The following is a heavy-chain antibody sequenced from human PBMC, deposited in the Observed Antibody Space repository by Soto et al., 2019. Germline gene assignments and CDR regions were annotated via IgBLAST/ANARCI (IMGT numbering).Heavy chain of an antibody. CDR2: ISGSSASK. CDR1: GFIFNDYY. J-gene: IGHJ4*02. Sequence: QVQLVESGGGLVKPGGSLTLSCAAAGFIFNDYYMSWIRQAPGKGLEWVSIISGSSASKKYAGSGKGRFTISRDNAKKSLYLEMNSLRAEDTAVYYCARYAAEVNTFLDYWGQGTLVTVSS. V-gene: IGHV3-11*06. D-gene: IGHD4-4*01. CDR3: ARYAAEVNTFLDY.